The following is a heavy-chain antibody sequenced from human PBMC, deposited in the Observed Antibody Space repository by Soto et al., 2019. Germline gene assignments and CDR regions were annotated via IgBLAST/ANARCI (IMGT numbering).Heavy chain of an antibody. D-gene: IGHD3-22*01. CDR2: ISGSGGST. CDR1: GFAFSTYA. CDR3: ARYYYDSSGYYPL. J-gene: IGHJ4*02. Sequence: GGSLRLSCAASGFAFSTYAMSWVRQAPGKGLEWVSGISGSGGSTNHADSVKGRFIISRDNSKNTLYLQMNSLRAEDTAVYYCARYYYDSSGYYPLWGQGTLVTVSS. V-gene: IGHV3-23*01.